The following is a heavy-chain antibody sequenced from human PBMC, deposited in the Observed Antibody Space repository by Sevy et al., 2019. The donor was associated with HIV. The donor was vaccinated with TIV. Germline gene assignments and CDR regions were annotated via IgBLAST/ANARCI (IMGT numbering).Heavy chain of an antibody. D-gene: IGHD1-26*01. CDR3: ARERGSDWYLDY. Sequence: GGFLRLSCKASGFIFSRYGVHWVRQAPGKGLEWVASIFNDGKTKYYGDAVKGRFTISRDDSKNTLYLQMDSLRAEDTAVYYCARERGSDWYLDYWGQGTLVTVSS. CDR1: GFIFSRYG. J-gene: IGHJ4*02. CDR2: IFNDGKTK. V-gene: IGHV3-33*01.